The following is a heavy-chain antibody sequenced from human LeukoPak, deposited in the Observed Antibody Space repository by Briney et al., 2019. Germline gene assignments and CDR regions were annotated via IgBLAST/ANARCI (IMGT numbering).Heavy chain of an antibody. CDR1: GYTFTGYY. Sequence: ASVRLSCEASGYTFTGYYMHWVRQAPGQGLGWMGWINPKSGGTNYLQKFQGRVTMTRDTFISTAYMELSRLRSDDTAVYYCARATAENDYWGQGTLVTVSS. J-gene: IGHJ4*02. CDR2: INPKSGGT. CDR3: ARATAENDY. V-gene: IGHV1-2*02. D-gene: IGHD1-1*01.